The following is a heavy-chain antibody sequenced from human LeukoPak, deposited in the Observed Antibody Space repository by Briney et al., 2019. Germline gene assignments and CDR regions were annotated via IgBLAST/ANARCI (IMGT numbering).Heavy chain of an antibody. Sequence: SETLSLTCAVYGGSFSGYYWSWIRQPPGKGLEWIGEINHSGSTNYSPSLKSRVTISVDTSKNQFSLKLSSVTAADTAVYYCARGGEENWFDPWGQGTLVTVSS. J-gene: IGHJ5*02. V-gene: IGHV4-34*01. CDR1: GGSFSGYY. CDR2: INHSGST. CDR3: ARGGEENWFDP.